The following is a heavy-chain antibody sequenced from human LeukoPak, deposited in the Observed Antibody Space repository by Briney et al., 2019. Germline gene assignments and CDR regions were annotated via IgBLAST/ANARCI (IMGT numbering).Heavy chain of an antibody. CDR3: ARDRYSSAHFSGY. D-gene: IGHD6-19*01. V-gene: IGHV1-18*01. Sequence: ASVKLSCKASGYTFTSYGISWMRQAPAPGLEWMGWISAYNGDTNYAQKLQGRVTMTTDTSTSTAYMELRSLRSDDTAVYYCARDRYSSAHFSGYWGQGTLVTVSS. CDR2: ISAYNGDT. CDR1: GYTFTSYG. J-gene: IGHJ4*02.